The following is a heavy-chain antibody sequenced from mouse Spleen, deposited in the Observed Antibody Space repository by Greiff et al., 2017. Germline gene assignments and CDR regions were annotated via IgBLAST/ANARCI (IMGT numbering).Heavy chain of an antibody. CDR2: ISSGGGST. CDR3: ARLYGNYDWYFDV. J-gene: IGHJ1*01. V-gene: IGHV5-9*04. D-gene: IGHD2-1*01. CDR1: GFTFSSYY. Sequence: EVKLVESGGGLVKLGGSLKLSCAASGFTFSSYYMSWVRQTPEKRLEWVATISSGGGSTYYPDSVKGRFTISRDNAKNTLYLQMSSLNSEDTAVYYCARLYGNYDWYFDVWGAGTTVTVSS.